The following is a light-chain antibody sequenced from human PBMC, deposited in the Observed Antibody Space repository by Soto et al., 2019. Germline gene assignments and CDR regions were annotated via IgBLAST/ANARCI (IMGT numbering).Light chain of an antibody. CDR2: KAS. CDR3: QHYNSYWT. V-gene: IGKV1-5*03. Sequence: DIQMTQSPSTLSASVGDRVTITCRASQSISSWLAWYQQKPGKAPKLLIYKASSLESGVPSRFSGSGSGTECTLTISSLQPDDFATYYCQHYNSYWTFGQGTKVEIK. CDR1: QSISSW. J-gene: IGKJ1*01.